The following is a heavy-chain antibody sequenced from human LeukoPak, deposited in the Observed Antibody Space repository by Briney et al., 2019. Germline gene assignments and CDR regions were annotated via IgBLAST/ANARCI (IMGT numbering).Heavy chain of an antibody. CDR1: GFTFSSYA. D-gene: IGHD2-2*01. J-gene: IGHJ4*02. CDR2: ISGSGGST. Sequence: GGSLRLPCAASGFTFSSYAMSWVRQAPGKGLEWVSAISGSGGSTYYADSVKGRFTISRDNSKNTLYLQMNSLRAEDTAVYYCAKPDLYCSSTSCFFDYWGQGTLVTVSS. CDR3: AKPDLYCSSTSCFFDY. V-gene: IGHV3-23*01.